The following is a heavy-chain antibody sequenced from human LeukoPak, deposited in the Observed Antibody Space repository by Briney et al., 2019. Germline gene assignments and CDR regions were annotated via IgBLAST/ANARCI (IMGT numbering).Heavy chain of an antibody. CDR3: ARDGVVVPAERYYYYYYMDV. Sequence: ASVKVSCKASGYTFTGYYMHWVRQAPGQGLEWMGWINPNSGGTNYAQKFQGRVTMTRDTSISTACMELSRLRSDDTAVYYCARDGVVVPAERYYYYYYMDVWGKGTTVTVSS. V-gene: IGHV1-2*02. J-gene: IGHJ6*03. CDR2: INPNSGGT. CDR1: GYTFTGYY. D-gene: IGHD2-2*01.